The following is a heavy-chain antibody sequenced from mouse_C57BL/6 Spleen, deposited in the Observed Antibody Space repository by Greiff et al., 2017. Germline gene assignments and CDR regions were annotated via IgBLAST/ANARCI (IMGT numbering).Heavy chain of an antibody. J-gene: IGHJ4*01. D-gene: IGHD1-1*01. Sequence: EMKLQESGPELVKPGDSVKISCKASGYSFTGYFMNWVRQSQGKSLEWIGRINPYNGDTFYNQKFKGKATLTVDKSSSTAHMELRSLTSEDSAVYYCARGGTGSKAMDYWGQGTSVTVSS. CDR1: GYSFTGYF. CDR2: INPYNGDT. V-gene: IGHV1-20*01. CDR3: ARGGTGSKAMDY.